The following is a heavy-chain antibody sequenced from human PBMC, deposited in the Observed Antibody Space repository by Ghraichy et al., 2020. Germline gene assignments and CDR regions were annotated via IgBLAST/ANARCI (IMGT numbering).Heavy chain of an antibody. J-gene: IGHJ4*02. V-gene: IGHV3-7*01. D-gene: IGHD1-1*01. CDR1: EFAFSNHW. CDR3: VTGTLRYGY. CDR2: ITEDGSDK. Sequence: SCAVSEFAFSNHWMSWLRQAPGKGLEWVASITEDGSDKYYLDSVKGRFTVSRDNAKNSLHLQMNSLRAEDTAVYYCVTGTLRYGYWGQGALATVSS.